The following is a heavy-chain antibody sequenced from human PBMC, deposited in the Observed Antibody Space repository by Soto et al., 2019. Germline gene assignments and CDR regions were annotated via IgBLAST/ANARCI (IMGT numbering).Heavy chain of an antibody. J-gene: IGHJ4*02. V-gene: IGHV3-23*01. D-gene: IGHD4-17*01. CDR3: AKDWPGTSSVTSDY. Sequence: EVHLLESGGTLIQPGGSLRLSCAASGFDFSTYAMIWVRQAPGKGLEWVSGITYSGDTTYYADSVKGRFTISRDNFKNTVYLQLNSLRPDDMAMYYCAKDWPGTSSVTSDYWGQGTLVTVSS. CDR2: ITYSGDTT. CDR1: GFDFSTYA.